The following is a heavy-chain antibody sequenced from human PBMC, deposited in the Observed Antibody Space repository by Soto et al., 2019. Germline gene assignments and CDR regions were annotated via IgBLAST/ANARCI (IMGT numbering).Heavy chain of an antibody. CDR2: INHSGST. D-gene: IGHD2-15*01. V-gene: IGHV4-39*07. Sequence: SETLSLTCTVSGGSISSSSYYWGWIRQPPGKGLEWIGKINHSGSTNYNPSLKSRVTISVDTSKNQFSLKLSSVTAADTAVYYCARGDIVVVVAATVESDAFDIWGQGTMVTVSS. J-gene: IGHJ3*02. CDR1: GGSISSSSYY. CDR3: ARGDIVVVVAATVESDAFDI.